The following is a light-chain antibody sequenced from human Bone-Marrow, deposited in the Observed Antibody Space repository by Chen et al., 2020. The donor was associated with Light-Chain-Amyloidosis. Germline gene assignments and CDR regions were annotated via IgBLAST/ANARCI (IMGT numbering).Light chain of an antibody. J-gene: IGLJ3*02. CDR3: CSYTGSATWV. V-gene: IGLV2-23*01. CDR2: GDF. Sequence: QPALSQPASVSGSPGQSFTISCTGENNTLFSWYQHPSGQAPKLILYGDFRRPPGISDRFSGSKAGNTASLTISGLQNEDEAHYYCCSYTGSATWVFGGGTKLTVL. CDR1: NNTL.